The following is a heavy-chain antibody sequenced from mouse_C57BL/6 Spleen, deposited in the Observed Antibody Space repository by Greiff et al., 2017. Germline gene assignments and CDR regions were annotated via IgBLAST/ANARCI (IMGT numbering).Heavy chain of an antibody. J-gene: IGHJ2*01. CDR2: INPSNGGT. Sequence: VQLQQPGTELVKPGASVKLSCKASGYTFTSYWMPWVKQRPGQGLEWIGNINPSNGGTNYNEKFKSKATLTVDKSSSTAYMQLSSLTTEDAAVYYYAGSETYYPLCNYWGQGTTLTVSS. CDR1: GYTFTSYW. V-gene: IGHV1-53*01. D-gene: IGHD2-10*01. CDR3: AGSETYYPLCNY.